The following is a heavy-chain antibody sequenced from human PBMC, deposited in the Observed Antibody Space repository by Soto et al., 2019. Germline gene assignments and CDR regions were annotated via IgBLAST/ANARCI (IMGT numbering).Heavy chain of an antibody. V-gene: IGHV1-18*01. J-gene: IGHJ6*02. CDR3: AKDASSWFYYYYGMDV. CDR1: GYIFSNFG. D-gene: IGHD2-2*01. CDR2: ISGYNDNT. Sequence: QIQLVQSGPEVRKPGASVKVSCKASGYIFSNFGISWVRQAPGQGLEWMGWISGYNDNTNYAQKFQDRVRMTTDISTSTAYMELTTLRPEDTAVYYCAKDASSWFYYYYGMDVWGQGTTVTFSS.